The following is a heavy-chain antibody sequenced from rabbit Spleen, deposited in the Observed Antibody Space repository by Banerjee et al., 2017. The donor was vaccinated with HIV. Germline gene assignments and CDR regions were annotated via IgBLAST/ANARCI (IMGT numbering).Heavy chain of an antibody. CDR1: GFSFSNKDV. V-gene: IGHV1S45*01. Sequence: QEQLVEYGGGLVKPEGSLTLTCKASGFSFSNKDVMCWVRQAPGKGLEWIACINAYTGKPVYATWAKGRFTISRTSSTTVTLQMTSLTAADTATYFCARDLASVVGWNFNLWGPGTLVTVS. J-gene: IGHJ4*01. CDR2: INAYTGKP. CDR3: ARDLASVVGWNFNL. D-gene: IGHD3-1*01.